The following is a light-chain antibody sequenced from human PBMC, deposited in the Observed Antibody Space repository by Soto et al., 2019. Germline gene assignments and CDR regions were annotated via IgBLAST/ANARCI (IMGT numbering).Light chain of an antibody. V-gene: IGKV3-20*01. CDR1: QSIRSNY. CDR3: QQYGTSLWT. CDR2: GAS. J-gene: IGKJ1*01. Sequence: EFVLTQSPGTLSLSPGERATLSCRASQSIRSNYVAWYQQKPGQGPRLLIYGASTRATGIPDRFSGSGSGTDFTLTISRVEPEDFALYYCQQYGTSLWTFGQGTKVDIK.